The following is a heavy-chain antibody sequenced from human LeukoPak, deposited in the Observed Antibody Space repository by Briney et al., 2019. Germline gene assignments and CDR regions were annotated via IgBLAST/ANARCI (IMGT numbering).Heavy chain of an antibody. D-gene: IGHD4-11*01. CDR3: ARMDYSFPFDY. J-gene: IGHJ4*02. CDR1: GYSISSGYY. CDR2: IYHSGST. V-gene: IGHV4-38-2*01. Sequence: SETLSLTCAVSGYSISSGYYCGWIRQPPRKRLEWIGSIYHSGSTYYNPSIKSRVTISVDTSKHQFSLKLSSVTAADTAVYYCARMDYSFPFDYWGQGTLVTVSS.